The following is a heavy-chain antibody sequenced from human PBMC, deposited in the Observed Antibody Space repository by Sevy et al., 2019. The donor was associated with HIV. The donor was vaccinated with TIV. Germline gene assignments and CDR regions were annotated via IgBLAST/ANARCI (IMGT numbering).Heavy chain of an antibody. CDR1: GFTFSSYA. Sequence: GGSLRLSCAASGFTFSSYAMHWVRQAPGKGLEWVAVTSYDGSNKYYADSVKGRFTISRDNSKNTLYLQMNSLRAEDTAVYYCARDHGYSYGTGYYFDYWGQGTLVTVSS. J-gene: IGHJ4*02. CDR2: TSYDGSNK. V-gene: IGHV3-30-3*01. CDR3: ARDHGYSYGTGYYFDY. D-gene: IGHD5-18*01.